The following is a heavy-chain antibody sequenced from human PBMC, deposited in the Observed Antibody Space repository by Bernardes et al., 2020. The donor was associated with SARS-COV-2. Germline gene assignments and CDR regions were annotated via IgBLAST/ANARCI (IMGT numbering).Heavy chain of an antibody. D-gene: IGHD3-22*01. CDR2: ILADGGRA. CDR3: AKRAYHYDSNGYYNDAFDI. V-gene: IGHV3-23*01. J-gene: IGHJ3*02. Sequence: GGSLRLSCVASGFTFNSYAINWVRQAPGKELEWVSTILADGGRAYYADSVKGRFTISRDNSKNTLYLQMNSLRAEDTAVYYCAKRAYHYDSNGYYNDAFDIWGQWTQVTVSS. CDR1: GFTFNSYA.